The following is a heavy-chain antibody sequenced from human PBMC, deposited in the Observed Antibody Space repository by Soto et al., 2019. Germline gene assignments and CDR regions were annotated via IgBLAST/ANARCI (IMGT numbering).Heavy chain of an antibody. CDR1: GYSFNRYY. V-gene: IGHV1-46*02. D-gene: IGHD3-16*01. CDR3: AREGFDYVLRHGMDV. CDR2: INPTGGAT. J-gene: IGHJ6*02. Sequence: EASVKVSCKASGYSFNRYYMHWMRQAPGQVLEWMGIINPTGGATTYAQKFQGRFTMTGDPSTTTVYMELRSLRPEDTAVYFCAREGFDYVLRHGMDVWAKGPRSPSP.